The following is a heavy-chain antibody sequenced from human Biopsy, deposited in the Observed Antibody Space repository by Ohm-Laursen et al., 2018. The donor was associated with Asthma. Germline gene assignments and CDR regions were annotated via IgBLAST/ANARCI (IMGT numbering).Heavy chain of an antibody. D-gene: IGHD3-22*01. V-gene: IGHV3-53*01. CDR3: TRGDSSNWSHYYFDY. CDR1: GFAVSRDH. CDR2: IYSGGTS. Sequence: SLRLSCTASGFAVSRDHMFWVRQAPGKGLEWVSVIYSGGTSHTADSVRGRFTISRDYSKNTLYLQMHSLRAEDTAVYYCTRGDSSNWSHYYFDYWGQGTLVTVSS. J-gene: IGHJ4*02.